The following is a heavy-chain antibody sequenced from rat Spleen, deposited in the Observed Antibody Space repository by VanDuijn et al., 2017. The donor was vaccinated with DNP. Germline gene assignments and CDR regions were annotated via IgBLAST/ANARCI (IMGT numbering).Heavy chain of an antibody. CDR2: ISTSGSRT. Sequence: EVQLVESGGGLVQPGRSLKLSCAASGFTFSDYAMAWVRQAPKKGLEWVAAISTSGSRTYYADSVKGRFTISRDDAKSGLYLQMNSLKSEDTATYYCARGSSSIYWYFDFWGPGTMVTVSS. V-gene: IGHV5-17*01. D-gene: IGHD1-2*01. J-gene: IGHJ1*01. CDR1: GFTFSDYA. CDR3: ARGSSSIYWYFDF.